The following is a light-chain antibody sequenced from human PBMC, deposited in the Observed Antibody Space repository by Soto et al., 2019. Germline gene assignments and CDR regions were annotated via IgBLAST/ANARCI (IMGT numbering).Light chain of an antibody. CDR3: CSYAGSSTWV. CDR2: EVS. V-gene: IGLV2-23*02. J-gene: IGLJ3*02. CDR1: SSDVGSYNL. Sequence: QSVLTQPASVSGSLGQSITISCTGTSSDVGSYNLVSWYQQHPGKAPKLMIYEVSKRPSGVSNRFSGSKSGNTASLTISGLQAEDEADYYCCSYAGSSTWVFGGGTKLTVL.